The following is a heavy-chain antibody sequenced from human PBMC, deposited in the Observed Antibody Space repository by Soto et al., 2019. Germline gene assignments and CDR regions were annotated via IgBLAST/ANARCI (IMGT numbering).Heavy chain of an antibody. Sequence: GGSLRLSCAASGFSVSTNYMSWVRRAPGKGLEWVSVIYSGDSTYYADSVKGRFTISRHNSENTLSLQMNSLRAEDTAVYYCARDKGLGYCSGGSCYSVYMDVWGKGTTVTVSS. D-gene: IGHD2-15*01. V-gene: IGHV3-53*04. CDR3: ARDKGLGYCSGGSCYSVYMDV. J-gene: IGHJ6*03. CDR2: IYSGDST. CDR1: GFSVSTNY.